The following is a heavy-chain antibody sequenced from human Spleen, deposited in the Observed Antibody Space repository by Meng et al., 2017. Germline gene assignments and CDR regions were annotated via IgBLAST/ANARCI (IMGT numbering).Heavy chain of an antibody. Sequence: GESLKISCAASGFTFSNAWMTWVRQAPGKGLEWISRMKSNVDGGTVDYAAAVKGRFFISRDDSENTFYLQMNSLKTEDTAVYYCSGHADYWGHGTLVTVSS. J-gene: IGHJ4*01. CDR2: MKSNVDGGTV. V-gene: IGHV3-15*01. CDR3: SGHADY. CDR1: GFTFSNAW.